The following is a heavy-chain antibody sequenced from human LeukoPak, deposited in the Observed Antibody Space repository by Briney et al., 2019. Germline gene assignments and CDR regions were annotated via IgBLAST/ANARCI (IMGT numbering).Heavy chain of an antibody. D-gene: IGHD3-22*01. J-gene: IGHJ4*02. V-gene: IGHV1-69*05. CDR1: GGTFTSYA. CDR2: IIPIFGKA. Sequence: SSVKVSCKASGGTFTSYAIIWLRQAPGPGLEWMGRIIPIFGKANYAQKFQGRVTITTDESTSTDYKELSSLRSEDTAVYYCARTAQYSSGYPYYFDYWGQGTLVTVSS. CDR3: ARTAQYSSGYPYYFDY.